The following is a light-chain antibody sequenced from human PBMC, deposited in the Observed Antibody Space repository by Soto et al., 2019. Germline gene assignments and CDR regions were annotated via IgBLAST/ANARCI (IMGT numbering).Light chain of an antibody. V-gene: IGLV2-14*01. CDR2: EVS. CDR3: SSYTSSSTPYV. J-gene: IGLJ1*01. CDR1: SSDVGGYNY. Sequence: QSALTQPASVSGSPGQSITISCTGTSSDVGGYNYVSWYQHHPGKAPKVMIYEVSNRPSGVSNRFSGSKSGNTASLTISGLQAEDEADYYCSSYTSSSTPYVFGTGTKVPS.